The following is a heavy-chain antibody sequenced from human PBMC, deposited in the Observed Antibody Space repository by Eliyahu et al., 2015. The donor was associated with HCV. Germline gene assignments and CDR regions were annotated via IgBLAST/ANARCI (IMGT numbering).Heavy chain of an antibody. V-gene: IGHV4-59*01. CDR1: GGSIPPYY. J-gene: IGHJ5*02. Sequence: QVQLQESGPGLVQPSETLSLTCTVSGGSIPPYYWSWIRQPPGKGLEWXGYIHYSGGPNYTPPLKSRVTISVDTSKNQFSLKLSSVTAADTAVYYCASGGGGIAVAGTGGWFDPWGQGTLVTVSS. D-gene: IGHD6-19*01. CDR2: IHYSGGP. CDR3: ASGGGGIAVAGTGGWFDP.